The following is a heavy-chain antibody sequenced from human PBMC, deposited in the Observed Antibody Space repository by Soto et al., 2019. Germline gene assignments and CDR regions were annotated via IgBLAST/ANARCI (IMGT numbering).Heavy chain of an antibody. V-gene: IGHV4-31*03. J-gene: IGHJ6*02. CDR2: IYYSGYT. D-gene: IGHD6-6*01. CDR3: ARGSSPHYGMDV. Sequence: SETLSLTCTVSGGSISSGGYFWSWIRQDPGECLELIGYIYYSGYTYYNPSLKSRLTISMDTSKNQFSLKLSSVTAADTAVYYCARGSSPHYGMDVWGQGTTVTVSS. CDR1: GGSISSGGYF.